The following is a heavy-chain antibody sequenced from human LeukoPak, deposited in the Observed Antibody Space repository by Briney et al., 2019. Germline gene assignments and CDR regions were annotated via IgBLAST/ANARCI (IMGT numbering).Heavy chain of an antibody. V-gene: IGHV3-7*01. D-gene: IGHD3-22*01. CDR3: ARDRWYYYDSSDYYHDAFDI. J-gene: IGHJ3*02. CDR1: GFTFSSYW. Sequence: GGSLRLSCAASGFTFSSYWMSWVRQAPGKGLEWVANIKQDGSEKYYVDSVKGRFAISRDNSKNTLYLQMNSLIAEDTAVYYCARDRWYYYDSSDYYHDAFDIWGQGTMVTVSS. CDR2: IKQDGSEK.